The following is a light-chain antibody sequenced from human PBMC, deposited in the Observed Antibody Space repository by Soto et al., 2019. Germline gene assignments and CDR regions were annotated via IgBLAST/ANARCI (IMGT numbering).Light chain of an antibody. CDR3: QQYNSSPWT. Sequence: DIQMTQSPSTLSASVGDRVTITCRASQSISSWLAWYQQKPGKAPKLLIYKASSLESGVPSRFSGSGSGTDFTLTISSLQTDDFATYYCQQYNSSPWTFGQGTKVEIK. CDR2: KAS. CDR1: QSISSW. V-gene: IGKV1-5*03. J-gene: IGKJ1*01.